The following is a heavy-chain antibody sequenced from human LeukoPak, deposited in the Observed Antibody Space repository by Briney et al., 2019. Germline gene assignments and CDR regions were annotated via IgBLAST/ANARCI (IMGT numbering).Heavy chain of an antibody. Sequence: GGSLRLSCAASGFTFSSYSMNWVRQAPGKRLEWVSSISSSSSYIYYADSVKGRFTISRDNAKNSLYLQMNSLRAEDTAVYYCARAVVVASNWFDPWGQGTLVTVSS. CDR1: GFTFSSYS. CDR3: ARAVVVASNWFDP. J-gene: IGHJ5*02. V-gene: IGHV3-21*01. CDR2: ISSSSSYI. D-gene: IGHD3-22*01.